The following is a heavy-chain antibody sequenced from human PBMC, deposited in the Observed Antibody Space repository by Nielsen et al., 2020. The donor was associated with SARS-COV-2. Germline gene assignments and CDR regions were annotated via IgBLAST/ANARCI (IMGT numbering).Heavy chain of an antibody. Sequence: GGSLRLSCAASGFTFSSYDMHWVRQATGKSLEWVSAIGTAGDTYYPGSVKGRFTISRENAKNSLYLQMNSLRAGDTAVYYCARGGAFWSGHYGMDVWGQGTTVTVSS. V-gene: IGHV3-13*04. J-gene: IGHJ6*02. D-gene: IGHD3-3*01. CDR2: IGTAGDT. CDR3: ARGGAFWSGHYGMDV. CDR1: GFTFSSYD.